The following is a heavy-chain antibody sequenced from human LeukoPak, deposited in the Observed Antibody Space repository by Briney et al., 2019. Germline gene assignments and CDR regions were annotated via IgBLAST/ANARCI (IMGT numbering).Heavy chain of an antibody. J-gene: IGHJ1*01. CDR2: INPNSGGT. Sequence: ASVKVSCKASGYTFTGDYMHWVRQAPGQGLEWMGWINPNSGGTNYAQKFQGRVTMTRDTSISTAYMELSRLRSDDTAVYYCARVGLDDFWSGYSFQHWGQGTLVTVSS. D-gene: IGHD3-3*01. V-gene: IGHV1-2*02. CDR3: ARVGLDDFWSGYSFQH. CDR1: GYTFTGDY.